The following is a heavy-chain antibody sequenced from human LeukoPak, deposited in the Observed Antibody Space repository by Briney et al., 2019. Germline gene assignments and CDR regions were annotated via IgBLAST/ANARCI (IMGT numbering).Heavy chain of an antibody. D-gene: IGHD3/OR15-3a*01. V-gene: IGHV1-8*01. CDR3: ARVPWTLSGMDV. J-gene: IGHJ6*02. CDR2: MNPNSGNT. CDR1: GYTFTSYD. Sequence: ASVKVSCKASGYTFTSYDINWVRQATGQGLEWMGWMNPNSGNTGYAQKFQGRVTMTRNTSISTAYMELSSLRSEDTAVYYCARVPWTLSGMDVWGQGTTVTVSS.